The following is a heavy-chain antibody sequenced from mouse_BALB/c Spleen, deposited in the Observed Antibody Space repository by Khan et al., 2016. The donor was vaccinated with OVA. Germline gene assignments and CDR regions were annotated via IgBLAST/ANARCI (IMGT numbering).Heavy chain of an antibody. J-gene: IGHJ3*01. CDR3: ARREELVPWISC. CDR1: GFSLSSSGMG. D-gene: IGHD1-1*01. V-gene: IGHV8-12*01. Sequence: QVTLKESGPGILQPSQTLSLTCSFSGFSLSSSGMGVSWIRQPSGKGLEWLAHIYWDDDKRYNPSLKSRLTISKDTSSKQVFLKITSVDTAATATYYCARREELVPWISCWGQGTLVTVSA. CDR2: IYWDDDK.